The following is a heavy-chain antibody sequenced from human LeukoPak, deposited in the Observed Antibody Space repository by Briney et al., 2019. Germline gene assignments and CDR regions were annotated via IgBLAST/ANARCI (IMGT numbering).Heavy chain of an antibody. J-gene: IGHJ5*02. CDR2: ISAYNGNT. Sequence: ASVKVSCKASGYTFTSYGISWVRQAPGQGLEWMGWISAYNGNTNYAQKLQGRVTMTTDTSTSTAYMELSSLRSEDTAVYYCARDQAAKGWFDPWGQGTLVTVSS. D-gene: IGHD4/OR15-4a*01. CDR3: ARDQAAKGWFDP. CDR1: GYTFTSYG. V-gene: IGHV1-18*01.